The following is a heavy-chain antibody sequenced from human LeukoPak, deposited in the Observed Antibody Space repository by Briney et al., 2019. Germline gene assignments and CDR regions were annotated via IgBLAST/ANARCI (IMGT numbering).Heavy chain of an antibody. Sequence: SETLSLTCTVSGGSMSAYYWSWIRQPPGKGLEWIGYMSDSGSTNYNPSVKSRVSISADTSKNQFSLKLSSVTAADTAVYYCARHYDRSGFYLDYWGQGTLVTVSS. CDR2: MSDSGST. V-gene: IGHV4-59*08. D-gene: IGHD3-22*01. CDR3: ARHYDRSGFYLDY. CDR1: GGSMSAYY. J-gene: IGHJ4*02.